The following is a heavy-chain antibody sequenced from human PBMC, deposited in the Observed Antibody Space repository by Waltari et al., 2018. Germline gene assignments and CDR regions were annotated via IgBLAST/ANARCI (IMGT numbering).Heavy chain of an antibody. CDR1: GYTFSNYN. CDR2: ISTSSSTI. CDR3: ASLSWYFDL. Sequence: VQLVQSGAEVKKPGASVKVSCRASGYTFSNYNMNWVRQAPGKGLEWVSYISTSSSTIYYADSVKGRFTISRDNAKNSLYLQMDSLRAEDTAVHYCASLSWYFDLWGRGTLVTVSS. V-gene: IGHV3-48*01. J-gene: IGHJ2*01.